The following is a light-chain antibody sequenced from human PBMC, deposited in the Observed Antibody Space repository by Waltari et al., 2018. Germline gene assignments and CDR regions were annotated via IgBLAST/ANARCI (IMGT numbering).Light chain of an antibody. CDR1: NSNIGKNY. CDR2: RND. V-gene: IGLV1-47*01. Sequence: QSVLTQPPSASGTPGQRVTISCSGSNSNIGKNYVYWYQQFPGMAPKLLIYRNDQRPSGVPDRFSGSKSGTSASLAISGLRSEDEADYYCAAWDDSLSGWVFGGGTKLTVL. CDR3: AAWDDSLSGWV. J-gene: IGLJ3*02.